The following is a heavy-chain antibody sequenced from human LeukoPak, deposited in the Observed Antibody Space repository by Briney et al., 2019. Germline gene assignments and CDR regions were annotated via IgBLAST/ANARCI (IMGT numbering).Heavy chain of an antibody. CDR2: ISGSGDDT. D-gene: IGHD3-9*01. J-gene: IGHJ4*02. V-gene: IGHV3-23*01. CDR1: GFTLSCYA. Sequence: GGSLRLSCAASGFTLSCYAMTWVRQAPGKGLEWVTGISGSGDDTYYADSVKGRFTVFRDNSKNTLYLQMNSLRVEDTAVYYCAKGDASPVHLLTGHWGQGTLVTVSS. CDR3: AKGDASPVHLLTGH.